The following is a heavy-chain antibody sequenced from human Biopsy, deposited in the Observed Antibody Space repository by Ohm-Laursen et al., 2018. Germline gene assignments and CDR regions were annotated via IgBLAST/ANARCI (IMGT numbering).Heavy chain of an antibody. V-gene: IGHV4-59*08. D-gene: IGHD6-19*01. CDR2: ISYSRDT. CDR1: GGSISGSS. Sequence: SETLSLTCTVSGGSISGSSWSWIRQAPSKGLEWIGYISYSRDTNYNPSLKSRITISVDTSKNQFSLNLTSATAADTAVYYCAKHGSGWTGDDAFHIWGQGTMVTVSS. CDR3: AKHGSGWTGDDAFHI. J-gene: IGHJ3*02.